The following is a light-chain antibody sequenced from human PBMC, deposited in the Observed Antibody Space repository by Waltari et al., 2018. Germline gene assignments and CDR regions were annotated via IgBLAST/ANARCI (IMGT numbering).Light chain of an antibody. Sequence: DIVMTQSPDSLAVSLGERATINCKSSQSVLYSSNNKNYLAWYQQKPGPPPRLLIYWAATREAGVPDRFSGSGSGTDFTLSISSVHAEDVAVYYGQQYYSILPGAFGPGTKVDIK. CDR1: QSVLYSSNNKNY. CDR3: QQYYSILPGA. J-gene: IGKJ3*01. CDR2: WAA. V-gene: IGKV4-1*01.